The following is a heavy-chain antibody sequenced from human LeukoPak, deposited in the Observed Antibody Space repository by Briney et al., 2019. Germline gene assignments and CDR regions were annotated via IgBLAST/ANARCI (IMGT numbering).Heavy chain of an antibody. D-gene: IGHD5-18*01. Sequence: GGSLRLSCAASGFTVSSNYMSWVRQAPGKGLEWVSAISGSGGSTYYADSVKGRFTISRDNSKNTLYLQMNSLRAEDTAVYYCAKESGGYSYGDAFDIWGQGTMVTVSS. CDR2: ISGSGGST. CDR1: GFTVSSNY. V-gene: IGHV3-23*01. CDR3: AKESGGYSYGDAFDI. J-gene: IGHJ3*02.